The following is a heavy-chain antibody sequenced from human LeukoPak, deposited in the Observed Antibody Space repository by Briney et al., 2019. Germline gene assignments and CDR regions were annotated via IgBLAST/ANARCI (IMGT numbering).Heavy chain of an antibody. V-gene: IGHV4-39*07. CDR3: ARGRYYDFWSGYVYYYYMDV. D-gene: IGHD3-3*01. J-gene: IGHJ6*03. Sequence: SETLSLTCTVSGGSISSSSYYWGWIRQPPGKGLEWIGSIYYSGSTYYNPSLKSRVTISVDTSKNQFSLKLSSVTAADTAVYYCARGRYYDFWSGYVYYYYMDVWGKGTTVTVSS. CDR1: GGSISSSSYY. CDR2: IYYSGST.